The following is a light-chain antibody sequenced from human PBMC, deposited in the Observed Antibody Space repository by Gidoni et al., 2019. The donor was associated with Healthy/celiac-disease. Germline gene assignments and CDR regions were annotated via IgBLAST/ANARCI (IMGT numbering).Light chain of an antibody. J-gene: IGLJ2*01. CDR1: SSDVGGYDF. V-gene: IGLV2-14*03. Sequence: QSALTQPASVSGSPGQSITISCTGTSSDVGGYDFVSWYQQYPGKAPKRLIYDVNHRPSGISNRFSASKSGNTASLTISGLQAEDEADYFCSSYTGTNTLVVFGGGTKLTVL. CDR3: SSYTGTNTLVV. CDR2: DVN.